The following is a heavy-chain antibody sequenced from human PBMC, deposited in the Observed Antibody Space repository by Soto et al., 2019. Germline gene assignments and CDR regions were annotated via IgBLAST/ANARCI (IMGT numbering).Heavy chain of an antibody. V-gene: IGHV3-23*01. Sequence: EVQLLESGGGLASPGGSLRLSCAASGFTFSSYAMSWVRQAPGKGLEWVSSISGNGGGTYNADSVKGRFTISRDNSKNMLFLQMNSLRAEDPAVYYCAKDLRAGSIVTRADSWGLGTLVTVSS. D-gene: IGHD6-19*01. CDR3: AKDLRAGSIVTRADS. CDR1: GFTFSSYA. J-gene: IGHJ4*02. CDR2: ISGNGGGT.